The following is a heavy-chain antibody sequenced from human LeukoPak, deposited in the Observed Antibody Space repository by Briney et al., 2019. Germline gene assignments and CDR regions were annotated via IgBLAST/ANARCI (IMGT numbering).Heavy chain of an antibody. Sequence: SETLSLTCSVYTGSLSGYSWTWIRQTPGKGLEWIGELHESRRTDYNPSLKSRVTISRDTSKNQFSLTLTSVTAGDTAVYYCARSQSVWAAPGFDIWGQGTLVTVS. CDR1: TGSLSGYS. CDR2: LHESRRT. D-gene: IGHD7-27*01. V-gene: IGHV4-34*01. J-gene: IGHJ3*02. CDR3: ARSQSVWAAPGFDI.